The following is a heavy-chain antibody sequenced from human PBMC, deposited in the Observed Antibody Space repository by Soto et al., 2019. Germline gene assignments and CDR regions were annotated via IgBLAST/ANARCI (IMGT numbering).Heavy chain of an antibody. D-gene: IGHD5-12*01. Sequence: AETLSHTYAVSGGSISGSDWSCNGQPPGKALEWIGYVYYSGSTQYNPSLESRVTISADTSKNQFSLRVTSVTAADTAVYYCAKYRRTDADGYTLDFWGRGTLVTVSS. J-gene: IGHJ4*02. CDR1: GGSISGSD. CDR3: AKYRRTDADGYTLDF. V-gene: IGHV4-59*01. CDR2: VYYSGST.